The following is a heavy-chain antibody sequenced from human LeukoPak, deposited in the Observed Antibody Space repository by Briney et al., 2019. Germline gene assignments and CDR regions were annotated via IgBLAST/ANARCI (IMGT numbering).Heavy chain of an antibody. CDR3: ARETPRRGETRDGYR. Sequence: GESLRLSCAASGFTFKKYWMNWVRQVPGKGLECLANMKEDGSETYYADSVKGRFTISRDNPKNLLFLQINSLRVEDTAVYYCARETPRRGETRDGYRWGQGTLVTVSS. V-gene: IGHV3-7*01. J-gene: IGHJ4*02. D-gene: IGHD5-24*01. CDR2: MKEDGSET. CDR1: GFTFKKYW.